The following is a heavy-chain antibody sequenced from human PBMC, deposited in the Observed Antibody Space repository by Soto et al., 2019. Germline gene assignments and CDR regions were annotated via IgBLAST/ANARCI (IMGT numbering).Heavy chain of an antibody. V-gene: IGHV3-33*01. CDR2: IWYDGSNK. CDR3: ARDGGYYGAGSYFDP. Sequence: EQLVESGGGVVQPGRSLRLSCAASGFTFSSYGMHWVRQVPGEGLEWVAVIWYDGSNKYYADSVKGRFTISRDNSKDTLYLEMNSLRAEDTAVYYCARDGGYYGAGSYFDPWGQGSLVTVSS. CDR1: GFTFSSYG. D-gene: IGHD3-10*01. J-gene: IGHJ5*02.